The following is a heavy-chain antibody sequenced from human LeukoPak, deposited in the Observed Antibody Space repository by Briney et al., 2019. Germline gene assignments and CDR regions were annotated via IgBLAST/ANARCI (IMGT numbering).Heavy chain of an antibody. CDR1: GFTFSSYA. V-gene: IGHV3-23*01. CDR2: ISGSGGGT. J-gene: IGHJ4*02. CDR3: AKRETIPWSIAAPPGVLAFDY. Sequence: GGSLRLSCAASGFTFSSYAMSWVRQAPGKGLEWVSAISGSGGGTYYADSVKGRFTISRDNSKNTLYLQMNSLRAEDTAVYYCAKRETIPWSIAAPPGVLAFDYWGQGTLVTVSS. D-gene: IGHD6-6*01.